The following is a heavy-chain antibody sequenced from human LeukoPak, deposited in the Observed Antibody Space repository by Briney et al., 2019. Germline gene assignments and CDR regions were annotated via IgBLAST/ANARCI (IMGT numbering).Heavy chain of an antibody. CDR2: IYHSGST. CDR1: GYSISSGYY. V-gene: IGHV4-38-2*02. CDR3: ARKGIYYYDSSGYRIFDY. D-gene: IGHD3-22*01. J-gene: IGHJ4*02. Sequence: TSETLSLTCTVSGYSISSGYYWGWIRQPPGQGLEWIGSIYHSGSTYYNPSLKSRVTISVDTSKNQFSLKLSSVTAADTAVYYCARKGIYYYDSSGYRIFDYWGQGTLVTVSS.